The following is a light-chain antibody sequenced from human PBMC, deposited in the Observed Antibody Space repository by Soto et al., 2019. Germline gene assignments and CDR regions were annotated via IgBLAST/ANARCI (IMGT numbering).Light chain of an antibody. CDR1: QTISDF. Sequence: DIQLTQSPSTLSASVGDRVTITCRASQTISDFLAWYQHKPGEAPKLLIAEASRLESGVPSRFSAGGSGTEFTLTISRLQPDDVATYYCQHYISFPWTFGQGTKVDIK. J-gene: IGKJ1*01. CDR2: EAS. V-gene: IGKV1-5*01. CDR3: QHYISFPWT.